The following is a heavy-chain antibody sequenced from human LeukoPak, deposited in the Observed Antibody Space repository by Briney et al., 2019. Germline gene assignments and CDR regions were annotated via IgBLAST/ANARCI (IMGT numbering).Heavy chain of an antibody. CDR1: GFTFSSYS. J-gene: IGHJ4*02. Sequence: GGSLRLSCAASGFTFSSYSMNWVRQAPGKGLEWVSSISSSSYIYYADSVKGRFTISRDNAKNSLYLQMNSLRAEDTAVYYCARDPVPRRYYYDSSGYYPHWGQGTLVTVSS. CDR3: ARDPVPRRYYYDSSGYYPH. CDR2: ISSSSYI. D-gene: IGHD3-22*01. V-gene: IGHV3-21*01.